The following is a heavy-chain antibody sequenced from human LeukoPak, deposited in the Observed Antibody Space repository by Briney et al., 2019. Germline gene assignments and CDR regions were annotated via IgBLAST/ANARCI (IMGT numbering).Heavy chain of an antibody. CDR3: AREGGDYGDADGY. V-gene: IGHV3-64*01. D-gene: IGHD4-17*01. Sequence: GGSLRLSCAASGFTFSNYGMHWVRQAPGKGLEYVSAISSNGGSTYYANSVKGRFTISRDNSKNTLYLQMNSLRAEDTAVYYCAREGGDYGDADGYWGQGTLVTVSS. CDR2: ISSNGGST. J-gene: IGHJ4*02. CDR1: GFTFSNYG.